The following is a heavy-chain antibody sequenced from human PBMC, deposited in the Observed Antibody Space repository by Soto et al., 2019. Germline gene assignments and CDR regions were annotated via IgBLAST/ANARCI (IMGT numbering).Heavy chain of an antibody. D-gene: IGHD3-3*01. Sequence: QVQLVESGGGVVQPGRSLRLSCAASGFTFSSYAMHWVRQAPGKGLEWVAGISYDGSNKYYADSVKGRFTISRDNSKNTLYLQMNSLRAEDTAVYYCAREGYDFWSGYAYYYYYGMDVWGQGTTVTVSS. CDR2: ISYDGSNK. J-gene: IGHJ6*02. CDR1: GFTFSSYA. CDR3: AREGYDFWSGYAYYYYYGMDV. V-gene: IGHV3-30-3*01.